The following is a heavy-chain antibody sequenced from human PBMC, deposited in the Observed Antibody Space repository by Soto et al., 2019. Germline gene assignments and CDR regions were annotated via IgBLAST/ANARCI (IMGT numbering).Heavy chain of an antibody. J-gene: IGHJ4*02. V-gene: IGHV4-61*01. Sequence: SETLSLTWTVSGGSVSSGRFYWSWIRQPPGKGLEGIGNIYYRGSTKYNPSLSSRVTISVDTSKNQFSLKLPSVTAADTAVYFCARSGLCSCCLRGQGTLVTVSS. CDR3: ARSGLCSCCL. D-gene: IGHD6-19*01. CDR2: IYYRGST. CDR1: GGSVSSGRFY.